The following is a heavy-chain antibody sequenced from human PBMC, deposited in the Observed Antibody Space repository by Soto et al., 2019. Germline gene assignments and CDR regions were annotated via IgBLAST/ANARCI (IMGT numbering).Heavy chain of an antibody. D-gene: IGHD3-10*01. CDR3: SSSSPASDY. V-gene: IGHV3-23*01. Sequence: EVQMLESGGGLVQPGGSLRLSCVASGFTFGRFGMSWVRQAAGKGLEWVSGISNSGSGTYYADSVKGRFTISRDNAKNTLYLQMSSLRGEDTALYYCSSSSPASDYWGQATLVTVSS. J-gene: IGHJ4*02. CDR2: ISNSGSGT. CDR1: GFTFGRFG.